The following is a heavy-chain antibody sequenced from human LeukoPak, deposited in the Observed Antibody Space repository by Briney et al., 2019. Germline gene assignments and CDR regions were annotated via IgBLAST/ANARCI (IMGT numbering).Heavy chain of an antibody. CDR3: AKDNHDRDYYYYYMDV. J-gene: IGHJ6*03. CDR2: INTDGSST. V-gene: IGHV3-74*01. Sequence: PGGSLRLSCAASGFTFSSYWMHWVRQAPGKGLVWVSRINTDGSSTSYADSVKGRFTISRDNSKNTLDLQMNSLRAEDTAVYYCAKDNHDRDYYYYYMDVWGKGTTVTVSS. D-gene: IGHD1-1*01. CDR1: GFTFSSYW.